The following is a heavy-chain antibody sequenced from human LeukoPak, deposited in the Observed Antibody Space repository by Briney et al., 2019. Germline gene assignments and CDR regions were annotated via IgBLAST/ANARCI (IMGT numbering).Heavy chain of an antibody. D-gene: IGHD3-3*02. Sequence: SETLSLTCTVSGGSISNYYWNWIRQPPGKGLEWVGYINYSGNTKYNPPLKSRVTISVDTSKNEFSLKLNSLTAADTAVYYCTRSKLGVGDAFDVWGRGTKVTVSS. V-gene: IGHV4-59*01. CDR3: TRSKLGVGDAFDV. CDR2: INYSGNT. CDR1: GGSISNYY. J-gene: IGHJ3*01.